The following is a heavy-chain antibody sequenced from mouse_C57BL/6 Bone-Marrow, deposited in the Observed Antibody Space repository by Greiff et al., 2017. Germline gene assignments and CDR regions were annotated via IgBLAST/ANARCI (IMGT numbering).Heavy chain of an antibody. V-gene: IGHV1-9*01. D-gene: IGHD1-1*01. CDR3: ARFWYYGSSLHWYFDV. Sequence: VKLMESGAELMKPGASVKLSCKATGYTFTGYWIEWVKQRPGHGLEWIGEILPGSGSTNYNEKFKGKATFTADTSSNTAYMQLSSLTTEDSAIYYCARFWYYGSSLHWYFDVWGTGTTVTVAS. J-gene: IGHJ1*03. CDR2: ILPGSGST. CDR1: GYTFTGYW.